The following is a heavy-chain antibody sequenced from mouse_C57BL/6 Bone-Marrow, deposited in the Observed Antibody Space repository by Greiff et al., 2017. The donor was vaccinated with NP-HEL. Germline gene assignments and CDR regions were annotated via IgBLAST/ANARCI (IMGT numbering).Heavy chain of an antibody. V-gene: IGHV1-39*01. CDR1: GYSFTDYN. Sequence: VQLKESGPELVKPGASVKISCKASGYSFTDYNMNWVKQSNGKSLEWIGVINPNYGTTSYNQKFKGKATLTVDQSSSTAYMQLNSLTSEDSAVYYCARPHYGYDRGPWFAYWGQGTLVTVSA. D-gene: IGHD2-2*01. CDR3: ARPHYGYDRGPWFAY. J-gene: IGHJ3*01. CDR2: INPNYGTT.